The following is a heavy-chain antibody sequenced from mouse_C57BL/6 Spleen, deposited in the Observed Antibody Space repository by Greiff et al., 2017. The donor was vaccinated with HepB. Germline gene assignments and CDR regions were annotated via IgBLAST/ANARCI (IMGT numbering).Heavy chain of an antibody. J-gene: IGHJ4*01. CDR3: ARYKDYDSPYAMDY. Sequence: EVKLVESGGGLVQPGGSLSLSCAASGFTFTDYYMSWVRQPPGKALEWLGFIRNKANGYTTEYSASVKGRFTISRDNSQSILYLQMNALRAEDSATYYCARYKDYDSPYAMDYWGQGTSVTVSS. D-gene: IGHD2-4*01. CDR2: IRNKANGYTT. V-gene: IGHV7-3*01. CDR1: GFTFTDYY.